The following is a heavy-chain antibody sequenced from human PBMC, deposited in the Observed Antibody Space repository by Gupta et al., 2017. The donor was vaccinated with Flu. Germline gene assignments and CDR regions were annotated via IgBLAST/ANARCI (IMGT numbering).Heavy chain of an antibody. J-gene: IGHJ4*02. CDR3: TRLYDSSTYGGGHFDY. CDR1: GFAFRSYA. CDR2: IWYDGSHT. Sequence: QVQLVESGGGVVQPGRSLRLSCEASGFAFRSYAMHWVRQAPGKGLEGVAVIWYDGSHTFYSESVRGRFTISRDNSKNTLFLQMNSLRVEDTALYYCTRLYDSSTYGGGHFDYWGQGTLVTVSS. V-gene: IGHV3-33*01. D-gene: IGHD3-22*01.